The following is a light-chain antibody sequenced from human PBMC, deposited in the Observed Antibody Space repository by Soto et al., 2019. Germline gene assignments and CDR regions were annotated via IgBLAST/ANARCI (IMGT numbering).Light chain of an antibody. CDR1: RSNIGRST. CDR3: AAWDDTLSVWV. V-gene: IGLV1-44*01. Sequence: QSVLTQPPSTSGTPGQRVTISCSGSRSNIGRSTVNWYQQLPGTAPKVLVYSTNHRPSGVPDRFYGSKSGTSASLAISGLQSEDEADYYCAAWDDTLSVWVFGGGTKVTVL. J-gene: IGLJ3*02. CDR2: STN.